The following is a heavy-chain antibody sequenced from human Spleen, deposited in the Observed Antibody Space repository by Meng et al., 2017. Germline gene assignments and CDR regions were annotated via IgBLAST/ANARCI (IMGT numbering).Heavy chain of an antibody. V-gene: IGHV4-61*01. J-gene: IGHJ4*02. D-gene: IGHD6-19*01. CDR1: GGSVSSGSYY. Sequence: SETLSLTCTVSGGSVSSGSYYWNWIRQPPGKGLEWIAYLYNSGSPNYNPFLKSRVTISADTSNNQFSLNLYSVTAADTAVYFCARAVAGTFDYWGQGLVVTVSS. CDR3: ARAVAGTFDY. CDR2: LYNSGSP.